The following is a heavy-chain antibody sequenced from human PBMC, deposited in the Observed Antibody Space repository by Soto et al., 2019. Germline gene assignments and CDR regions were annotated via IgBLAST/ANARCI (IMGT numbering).Heavy chain of an antibody. Sequence: GGSLRLSCAASGFIFSNAWMNWVRQAPGKGLEWVGRIKSKTDGGTTDYAAPVKGRFTISRDDSKNTLSLQLNSVTPDDTAVYYCVRLIGNSWLDSWGQGTLVTVSS. CDR2: IKSKTDGGTT. V-gene: IGHV3-15*07. D-gene: IGHD3-16*01. J-gene: IGHJ5*01. CDR1: GFIFSNAW. CDR3: VRLIGNSWLDS.